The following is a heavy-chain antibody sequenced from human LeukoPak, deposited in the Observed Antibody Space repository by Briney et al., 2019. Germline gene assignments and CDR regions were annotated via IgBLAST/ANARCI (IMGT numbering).Heavy chain of an antibody. Sequence: SETLSLTCTVSGYSISSGYYWGWIRQPPGKGLEWIGSIYHSGSTYYNPSLKSRVTISVDTSKNQFSLKLSSVTAADTAVYYCARDMRLRLGELSSNFDYWGQGTLVTVSS. J-gene: IGHJ4*02. V-gene: IGHV4-38-2*02. CDR1: GYSISSGYY. CDR3: ARDMRLRLGELSSNFDY. CDR2: IYHSGST. D-gene: IGHD3-16*02.